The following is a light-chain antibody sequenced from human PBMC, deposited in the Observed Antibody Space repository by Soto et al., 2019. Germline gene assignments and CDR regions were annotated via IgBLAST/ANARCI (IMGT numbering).Light chain of an antibody. V-gene: IGKV3-15*01. CDR1: QSVSSN. CDR2: GAS. Sequence: EIVMTQSPATLSVSPGERATLSCRASQSVSSNLAWYQQKPGQAPRLLIYGASIRATDIPARFSGNGSGTEFTLTISSLQSEDFAVYYCQQYNDWPLYTFGQGTKLEIK. CDR3: QQYNDWPLYT. J-gene: IGKJ2*01.